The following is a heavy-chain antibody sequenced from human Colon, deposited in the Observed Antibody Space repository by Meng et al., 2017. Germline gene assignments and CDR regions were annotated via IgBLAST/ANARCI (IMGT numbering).Heavy chain of an antibody. CDR3: ARQVGKYWYFDV. CDR2: IDDSGTT. J-gene: IGHJ2*01. V-gene: IGHV4-31*01. CDR1: GATINSGGYF. Sequence: QRPGPGLVKPSQSLSLPCTAAGATINSGGYFWTWIRPLPGKGLEWIGYIDDSGTTKYNPSLKNSLTISRDTSKNEFSLKLGSVTAADTAVYYCARQVGKYWYFDVWGRGTLVTVSS. D-gene: IGHD2-2*01.